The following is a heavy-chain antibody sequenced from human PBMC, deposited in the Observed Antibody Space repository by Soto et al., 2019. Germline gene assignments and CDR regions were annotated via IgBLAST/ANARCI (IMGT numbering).Heavy chain of an antibody. V-gene: IGHV4-59*08. CDR3: ARHDSGGSYYYYYYMDV. D-gene: IGHD2-15*01. CDR1: GGSISSYY. Sequence: QVQLQESGPGLVKPSETLSLTCTVSGGSISSYYWSWIRQPPGKGLEWIGSIYYSGSTNYNPSLKSRVTISVDTSKSQFSLKLSSVTAADTAVYYCARHDSGGSYYYYYYMDVWGKGTTVTVSS. CDR2: IYYSGST. J-gene: IGHJ6*03.